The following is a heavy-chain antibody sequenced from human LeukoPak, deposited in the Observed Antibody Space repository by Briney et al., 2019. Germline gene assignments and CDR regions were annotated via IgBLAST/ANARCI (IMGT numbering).Heavy chain of an antibody. CDR3: AREDFGVDY. J-gene: IGHJ4*02. D-gene: IGHD3-10*01. CDR1: GSTFNNYY. CDR2: INRDGSDT. Sequence: GGSLSLPCAASGSTFNNYYMNWVRKAPGKGLVWVSRINRDGSDTIYADSVKGRFTISRDNAKNTLFLQMNSLRAEDTAVYYCAREDFGVDYWGQGTLVTVSS. V-gene: IGHV3-74*01.